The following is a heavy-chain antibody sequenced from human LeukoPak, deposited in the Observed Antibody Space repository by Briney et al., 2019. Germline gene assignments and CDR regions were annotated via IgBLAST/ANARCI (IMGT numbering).Heavy chain of an antibody. CDR3: AREVVVVPAAIFFDY. CDR1: GGSISSGSYY. D-gene: IGHD2-2*02. V-gene: IGHV4-61*02. Sequence: SETLSLTCTVSGGSISSGSYYWSWIRQPAGKGLEWIGRIYTSGSTNYNPSLKSRVTISVDTSKNQFSLKLSSVTAADTAVYYCAREVVVVPAAIFFDYWGQGTLVTVSS. CDR2: IYTSGST. J-gene: IGHJ4*02.